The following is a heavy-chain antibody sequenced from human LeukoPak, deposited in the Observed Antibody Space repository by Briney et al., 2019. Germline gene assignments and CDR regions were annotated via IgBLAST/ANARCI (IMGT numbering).Heavy chain of an antibody. CDR2: MNPNSGNT. D-gene: IGHD6-6*01. CDR3: ARGGYYSSSSRFFY. V-gene: IGHV1-8*01. CDR1: GYTFTSYD. J-gene: IGHJ4*02. Sequence: VSVKVSCKASGYTFTSYDINWVRQATGQGLEWMGWMNPNSGNTGYAQKFQDRVTITWNTSISTAYMELSSLRFDDTAVYYCARGGYYSSSSRFFYWGQGTLVTV.